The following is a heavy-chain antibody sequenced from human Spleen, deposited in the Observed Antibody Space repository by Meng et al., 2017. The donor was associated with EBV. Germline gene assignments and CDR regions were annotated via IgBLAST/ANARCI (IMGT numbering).Heavy chain of an antibody. CDR2: MHYTGIT. CDR1: GGSVSSGSYY. Sequence: QGEARESGPGLVKPSETLSLTCTVSGGSVSSGSYYWSWIRQPPGKGLEWIGYMHYTGITHYNPSLKSRVTISVDTSKNQFSLKLSSVTAADTAVYYCARLVYVDTTMVTAIDYWGQGTLVTVSS. D-gene: IGHD5-18*01. V-gene: IGHV4-61*01. CDR3: ARLVYVDTTMVTAIDY. J-gene: IGHJ4*02.